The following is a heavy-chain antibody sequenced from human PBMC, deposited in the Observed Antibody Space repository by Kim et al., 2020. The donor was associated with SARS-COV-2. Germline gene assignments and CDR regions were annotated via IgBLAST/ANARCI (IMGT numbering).Heavy chain of an antibody. Sequence: NPSLKSRVTISVDTSKNQCSLKLSSVTAADTAVYYCASFYSTGGNYFDYWGQGTLVTVSS. J-gene: IGHJ4*02. D-gene: IGHD6-19*01. V-gene: IGHV4-59*01. CDR3: ASFYSTGGNYFDY.